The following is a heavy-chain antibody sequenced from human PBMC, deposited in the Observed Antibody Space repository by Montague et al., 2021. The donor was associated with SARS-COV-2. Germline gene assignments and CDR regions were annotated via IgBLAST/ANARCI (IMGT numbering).Heavy chain of an antibody. CDR2: IHYIGNT. D-gene: IGHD2-21*01. CDR3: ARPLPDGTVGAIDQPFDS. Sequence: SETLSLTCNVSGASISRSDYYWAWIRQPPGKGLELIGSIHYIGNTYYKPSLESRVTISVDTSENQFSLKLRSVIAADTAVHYCARPLPDGTVGAIDQPFDSWGQGTLVTVPS. CDR1: GASISRSDYY. V-gene: IGHV4-39*01. J-gene: IGHJ4*02.